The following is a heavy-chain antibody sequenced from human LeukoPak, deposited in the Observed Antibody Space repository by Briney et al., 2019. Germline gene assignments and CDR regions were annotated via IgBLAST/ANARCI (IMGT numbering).Heavy chain of an antibody. CDR2: ISHSGST. J-gene: IGHJ6*02. V-gene: IGHV4-34*01. CDR1: GGSFRGYY. Sequence: SETLSLTCAVYGGSFRGYYWNWIRQPPGKGLEWIGEISHSGSTNYNPSLKSRVTISVDTSKNQFSLKLRSVTAADTAVYYCARGLPASTVTSANYYGMDVWGRGTAVTVSS. D-gene: IGHD4-17*01. CDR3: ARGLPASTVTSANYYGMDV.